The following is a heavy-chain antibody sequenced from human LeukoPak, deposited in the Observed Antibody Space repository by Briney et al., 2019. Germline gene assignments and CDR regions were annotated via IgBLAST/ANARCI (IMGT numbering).Heavy chain of an antibody. CDR1: GCSFTSYW. D-gene: IGHD6-13*01. CDR2: IYPGDSDT. J-gene: IGHJ5*02. Sequence: GGXLKISFKGSGCSFTSYWIGWVRPMPGKGLEWMGIIYPGDSDTRYSPSFHGQVTISADKSISTAYLQWSSLKASDTAMYYCARSSRSSWYPDRWGQGTLVTVS. CDR3: ARSSRSSWYPDR. V-gene: IGHV5-51*01.